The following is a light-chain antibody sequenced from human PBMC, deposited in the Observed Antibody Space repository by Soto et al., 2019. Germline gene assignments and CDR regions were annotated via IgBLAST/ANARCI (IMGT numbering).Light chain of an antibody. Sequence: EVVLTQSPATLSVSPGERATLSCRASQSISDTLAWYQQKPGQAPRLLIFGASSRANGIPARFSGSGSGTEFTLTISNLQTEDFAVYYCQQYNKWPRTFGQGTKVDI. CDR1: QSISDT. CDR3: QQYNKWPRT. J-gene: IGKJ1*01. V-gene: IGKV3-15*01. CDR2: GAS.